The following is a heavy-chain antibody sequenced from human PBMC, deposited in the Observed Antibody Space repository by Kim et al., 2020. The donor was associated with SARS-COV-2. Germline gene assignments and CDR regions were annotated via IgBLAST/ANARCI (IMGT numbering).Heavy chain of an antibody. CDR3: ASWPIVVVAAMGY. J-gene: IGHJ4*02. Sequence: SETLSLTCTVSGGSVSSGSYYWSWIRQPPGKGLEWIGYIYYSGSTNYNPSLKSRVTISVDTSKNQFSLKLSSVTAADTAVYYCASWPIVVVAAMGYWGQGTLVTVSS. CDR1: GGSVSSGSYY. V-gene: IGHV4-61*01. D-gene: IGHD2-15*01. CDR2: IYYSGST.